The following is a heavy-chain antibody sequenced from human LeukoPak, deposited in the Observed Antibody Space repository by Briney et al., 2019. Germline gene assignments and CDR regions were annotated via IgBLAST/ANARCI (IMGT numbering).Heavy chain of an antibody. Sequence: GSLRLSCAASGFTFSSYAMSWVRQAPGKGLEWVSAISGSGGSTYYADSVKGRFTISRDNSKNTLYLQMNSLRAEDTAVYYCAKDFYGGFGGYDSYFFDYWGQGTLVTVSS. CDR2: ISGSGGST. CDR3: AKDFYGGFGGYDSYFFDY. D-gene: IGHD5-12*01. J-gene: IGHJ4*02. CDR1: GFTFSSYA. V-gene: IGHV3-23*01.